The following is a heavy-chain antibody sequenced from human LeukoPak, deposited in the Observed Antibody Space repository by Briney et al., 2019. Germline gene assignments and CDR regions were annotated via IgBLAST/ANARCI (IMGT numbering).Heavy chain of an antibody. J-gene: IGHJ4*02. Sequence: SETLSLTCTASGRSITSYYWSWIRQPPGKGLEWIGYIYYSGGTNYNPSLKSRVTILVDTSKNQFSLKLSSVTAADTAVYYCARNGDYVGFDYWGQGTLVTVSS. CDR2: IYYSGGT. D-gene: IGHD4-17*01. V-gene: IGHV4-59*01. CDR3: ARNGDYVGFDY. CDR1: GRSITSYY.